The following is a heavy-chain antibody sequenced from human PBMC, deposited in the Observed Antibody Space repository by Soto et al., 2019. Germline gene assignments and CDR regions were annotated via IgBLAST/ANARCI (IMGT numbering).Heavy chain of an antibody. D-gene: IGHD6-13*01. CDR1: GLTFSSYS. CDR2: ISSSSSYI. J-gene: IGHJ6*02. Sequence: GGSLRLSCASSGLTFSSYSMNLVRQAPGKGLEWVSSISSSSSYIYYADSVKGRFTISRDNAKNSLYLQMNSLRAEDTAVYYCARGSEAYSSSWYHYYYGMDVWGQGTTVTVSS. CDR3: ARGSEAYSSSWYHYYYGMDV. V-gene: IGHV3-21*01.